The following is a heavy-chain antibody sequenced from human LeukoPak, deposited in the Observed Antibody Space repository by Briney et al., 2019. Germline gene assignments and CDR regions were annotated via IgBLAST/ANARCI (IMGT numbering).Heavy chain of an antibody. J-gene: IGHJ5*02. CDR1: GGSISSGGYS. CDR2: IYHSGST. Sequence: SETLSLTCAVSGGSISSGGYSWSWIRQPPGKGLEWIGYIYHSGSTYYNPSLKSRVTISVDRSKNQFSLKLSSVTAADTAVYYCARGATVTPAEGWFDPWGQGTLVTVSS. D-gene: IGHD4-17*01. CDR3: ARGATVTPAEGWFDP. V-gene: IGHV4-30-2*01.